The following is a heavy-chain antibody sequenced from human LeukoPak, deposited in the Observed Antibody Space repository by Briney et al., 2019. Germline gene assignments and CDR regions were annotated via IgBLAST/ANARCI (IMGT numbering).Heavy chain of an antibody. V-gene: IGHV4-38-2*02. Sequence: NPSETLSLTCTVSGYSISSGYYWGWIRQPPGKGLEWIGSIYHSGSTYYNPSLKSRVTISVDTSKNQFSLKLSSVTAADTAVYYCARASNYWQTTVTTWVKYYFDYWGQGTLVTVSS. CDR3: ARASNYWQTTVTTWVKYYFDY. CDR2: IYHSGST. J-gene: IGHJ4*02. CDR1: GYSISSGYY. D-gene: IGHD4-17*01.